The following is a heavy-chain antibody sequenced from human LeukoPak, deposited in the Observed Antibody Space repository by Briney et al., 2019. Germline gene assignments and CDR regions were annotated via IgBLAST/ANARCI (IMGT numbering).Heavy chain of an antibody. V-gene: IGHV3-9*03. CDR2: ISWSSGSI. Sequence: GGSLRLSCAASGFTFDDYAMHWVRQVPGKGLEWVSSISWSSGSIGYADSVKGRFTISRDNAKNSLYLQMNSLRAEDMALYYCAKGLYGSGSYYHDAFGIWGQGTMVTVSS. CDR3: AKGLYGSGSYYHDAFGI. CDR1: GFTFDDYA. D-gene: IGHD3-10*01. J-gene: IGHJ3*02.